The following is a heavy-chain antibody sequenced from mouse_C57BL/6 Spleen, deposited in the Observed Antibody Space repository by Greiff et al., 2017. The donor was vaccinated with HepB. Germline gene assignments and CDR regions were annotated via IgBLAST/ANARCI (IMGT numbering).Heavy chain of an antibody. D-gene: IGHD4-1*01. Sequence: EVQLQQSGAELVQPGASVKLSCTASGFTFKDYYMPWVQQRTEQGLEWIGRIDTEDGETKYAPKFKGKATITTDTASNTAYLQLSSLTSEDTAVYYCARAGDYFDYWGQGTTLTVSS. V-gene: IGHV14-2*01. CDR1: GFTFKDYY. CDR2: IDTEDGET. CDR3: ARAGDYFDY. J-gene: IGHJ2*01.